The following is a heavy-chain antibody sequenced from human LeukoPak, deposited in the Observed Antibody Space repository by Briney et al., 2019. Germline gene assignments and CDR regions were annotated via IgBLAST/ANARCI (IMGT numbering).Heavy chain of an antibody. D-gene: IGHD1-14*01. V-gene: IGHV3-30-3*01. Sequence: PGGSLRLSCAASGFTFSSYPMHWVRQAPGKGLEWVAVISYDGSNKYYADSVKGRFTISRDNSKNTLYLQMNSLRAEDTAVYYCAREPEGSIDYWGQGTLVTVSS. CDR3: AREPEGSIDY. CDR1: GFTFSSYP. J-gene: IGHJ4*02. CDR2: ISYDGSNK.